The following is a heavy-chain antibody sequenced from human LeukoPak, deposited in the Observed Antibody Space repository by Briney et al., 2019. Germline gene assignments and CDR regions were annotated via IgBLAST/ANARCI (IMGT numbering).Heavy chain of an antibody. J-gene: IGHJ4*02. CDR3: ARDYSGSEYFFDY. CDR1: GFTFSSYR. CDR2: ISSSSSTI. V-gene: IGHV3-48*01. Sequence: GGSLRLSCAASGFTFSSYRMNWVRQAPGKGLGWVSYISSSSSTIYYADSVKGRFTITRDNAKNSLYLQMNSLRAEDTAIYYCARDYSGSEYFFDYWGQGSLVTVSS. D-gene: IGHD1-26*01.